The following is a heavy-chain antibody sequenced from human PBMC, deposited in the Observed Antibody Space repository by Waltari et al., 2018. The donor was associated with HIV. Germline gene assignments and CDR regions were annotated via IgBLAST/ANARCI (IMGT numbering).Heavy chain of an antibody. Sequence: QVQPVQSGAEVKKPGASVRVSCTAAGYTFSNLDIKWVRQASGQGLEWMGWMNPNSGNTGYAQKFRGRVTMTRNTSISTAYMDLSSLRSDDTAVYYCARGADYYDSSGYLYWGQGTLVTVSS. J-gene: IGHJ4*02. CDR3: ARGADYYDSSGYLY. V-gene: IGHV1-8*01. D-gene: IGHD3-22*01. CDR1: GYTFSNLD. CDR2: MNPNSGNT.